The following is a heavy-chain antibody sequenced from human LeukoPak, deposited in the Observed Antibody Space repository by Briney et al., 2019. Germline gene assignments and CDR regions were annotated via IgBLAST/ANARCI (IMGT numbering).Heavy chain of an antibody. CDR1: AGSISSSNW. D-gene: IGHD1-26*01. CDR2: IYLYGTT. Sequence: SETLSLTCTVSAGSISSSNWWSWVRQSPVKGLEWIGEIYLYGTTNYNPSLKSRVTMSVDRSKNQFSLKLSSVTAADTAVYYCARQKWEQQGRDYYFYGLDVWGPGTTVTVSS. CDR3: ARQKWEQQGRDYYFYGLDV. V-gene: IGHV4-4*02. J-gene: IGHJ6*02.